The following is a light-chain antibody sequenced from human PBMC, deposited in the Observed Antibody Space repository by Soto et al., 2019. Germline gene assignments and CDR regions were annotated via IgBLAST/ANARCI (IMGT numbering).Light chain of an antibody. CDR3: QQTYSIPIT. CDR1: QTITGS. Sequence: DIQMTQSPSSLSASVGDRVTITCRASQTITGSLNWYQQRPGKAPNLLIYASNSLQSGVPPRFSGSGSGTDFTLTISNLQPEDFATYYCQQTYSIPITFGQGTRLDIK. CDR2: ASN. V-gene: IGKV1-39*01. J-gene: IGKJ5*01.